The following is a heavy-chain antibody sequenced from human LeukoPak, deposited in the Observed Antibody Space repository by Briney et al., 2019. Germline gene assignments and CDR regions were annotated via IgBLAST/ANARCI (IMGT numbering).Heavy chain of an antibody. J-gene: IGHJ4*02. CDR1: GDSIRTSSYY. D-gene: IGHD3-22*01. V-gene: IGHV4-39*01. Sequence: PSETLSLTCTVSGDSIRTSSYYWGWIRQPPGKGLEWIGSIYYSGNTYYNPSLKSRVAISMDTSKNQFSLKLTSVTAADTAVYYCARQFYHDSSGADYWGQGALVTVSP. CDR3: ARQFYHDSSGADY. CDR2: IYYSGNT.